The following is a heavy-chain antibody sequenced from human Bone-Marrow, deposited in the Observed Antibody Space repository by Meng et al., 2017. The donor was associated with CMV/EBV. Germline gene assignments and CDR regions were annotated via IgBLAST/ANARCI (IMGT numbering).Heavy chain of an antibody. CDR2: IIRIFGTA. CDR3: ARDFWSGRPYYGMDV. J-gene: IGHJ6*02. CDR1: GGTYSSYA. V-gene: IGHV1-69*13. D-gene: IGHD3-3*01. Sequence: SVKVSCKASGGTYSSYAISWVLQAPGQGLEWMGGIIRIFGTANYAQKFQGRVTITPNESTSTAYMELSSLRSEDTAVYYCARDFWSGRPYYGMDVWGQGTTVTVSS.